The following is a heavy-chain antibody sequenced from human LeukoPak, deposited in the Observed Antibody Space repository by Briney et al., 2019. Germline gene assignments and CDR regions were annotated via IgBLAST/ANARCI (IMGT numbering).Heavy chain of an antibody. CDR2: IIPIFGTA. D-gene: IGHD5-12*01. CDR1: GGTFSRYS. CDR3: ARDSNPQGSSVMGGYNL. J-gene: IGHJ5*02. Sequence: GASVKVSCKACGGTFSRYSISWVRQAPGQGLEWMGGIIPIFGTANYAQKFQGRVTITADESTSTAYMELSSLRSEDTAVYYCARDSNPQGSSVMGGYNLWGQGTLVTVSS. V-gene: IGHV1-69*13.